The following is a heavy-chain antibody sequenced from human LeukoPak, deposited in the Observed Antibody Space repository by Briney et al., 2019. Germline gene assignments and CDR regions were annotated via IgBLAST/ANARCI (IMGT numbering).Heavy chain of an antibody. CDR3: ARDYHSSGWSFGY. CDR1: GYTFTGYY. D-gene: IGHD6-19*01. V-gene: IGHV1-2*02. CDR2: INPNSGGT. J-gene: IGHJ4*02. Sequence: GASVKVSCKASGYTFTGYYMHWVRQAPGQGLEWMGWINPNSGGTNYAQKLQGRVTMTTDTSTSTAYMELRSLRSDDTAVYYCARDYHSSGWSFGYWGQGTLVTVSS.